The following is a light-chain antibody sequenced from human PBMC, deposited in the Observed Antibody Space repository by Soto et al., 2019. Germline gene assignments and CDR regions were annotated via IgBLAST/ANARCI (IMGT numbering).Light chain of an antibody. V-gene: IGKV1-27*01. Sequence: DSLMTQAPASLSASVGDRDTKNYRASQGIANYLAWYQQKPVIVPKLLIYAASTLHSGVPSRFSGSGFWTDFTLTISSLQPEDVATYYCQKYNSAFSRKFGHGIKVDIK. CDR3: QKYNSAFSRK. J-gene: IGKJ1*01. CDR2: AAS. CDR1: QGIANY.